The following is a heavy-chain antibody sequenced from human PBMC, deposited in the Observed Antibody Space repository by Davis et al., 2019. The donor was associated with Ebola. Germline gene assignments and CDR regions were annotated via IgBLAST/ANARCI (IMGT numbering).Heavy chain of an antibody. J-gene: IGHJ6*02. CDR3: ARIRGVVVAVDYYYGMDV. D-gene: IGHD2-15*01. CDR1: GFSLSTRGMC. Sequence: SGPTLVKPTQTLTLTCTFSGFSLSTRGMCVSWIRQPPGKALEWLARIDWDDDKYYSTSLKSRLTISKDTSKSQVVLTMTNMDPVDTATYYCARIRGVVVAVDYYYGMDVWGQGTTVTVSS. CDR2: IDWDDDK. V-gene: IGHV2-70*11.